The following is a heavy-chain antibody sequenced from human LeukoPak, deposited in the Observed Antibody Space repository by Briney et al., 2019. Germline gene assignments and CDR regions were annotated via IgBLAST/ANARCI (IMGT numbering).Heavy chain of an antibody. J-gene: IGHJ4*02. V-gene: IGHV3-23*01. CDR2: ISGSGGST. CDR3: AKARYYGDYAPAFDY. D-gene: IGHD4-17*01. CDR1: GFTFSSYA. Sequence: PGGSLRLSCAASGFTFSSYAMSWVRQAPGKGLEWVSAISGSGGSTYYADSVKGRFTISRDNSKNTLYLQMNSLRAEDTAVYYCAKARYYGDYAPAFDYWGQGTLVTVPS.